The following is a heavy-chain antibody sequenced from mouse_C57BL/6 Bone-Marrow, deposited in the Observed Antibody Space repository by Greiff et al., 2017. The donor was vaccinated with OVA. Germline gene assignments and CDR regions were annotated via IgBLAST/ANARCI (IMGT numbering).Heavy chain of an antibody. CDR1: GFTFSNYW. CDR2: IRLKSDNYAT. J-gene: IGHJ4*01. CDR3: TGITTVVARAMDY. D-gene: IGHD1-1*01. Sequence: EVQVVESGGGLVQPGGSMKLSCVASGFTFSNYWMNWVRQSPEKGLEWVAQIRLKSDNYATHYAESVKGRFTISRDDSKSSVYLQMNNLRAEDTGIYYCTGITTVVARAMDYWGQGTSVTVSS. V-gene: IGHV6-3*01.